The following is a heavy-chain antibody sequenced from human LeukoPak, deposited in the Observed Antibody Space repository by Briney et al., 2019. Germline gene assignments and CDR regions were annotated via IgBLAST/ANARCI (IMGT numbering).Heavy chain of an antibody. CDR3: ARGSRYCSSTKCYVLRHYFDY. Sequence: SETLSLTCTVSGGSISSGDYSWSWIRQPPGKGLECIGYIYYSGSAYYNPSLKSRVTISVDTSKNHFSLSLSSVTAADTAVYYCARGSRYCSSTKCYVLRHYFDYWGQGALVTVSS. CDR2: IYYSGSA. J-gene: IGHJ4*02. D-gene: IGHD2-2*01. V-gene: IGHV4-30-4*01. CDR1: GGSISSGDYS.